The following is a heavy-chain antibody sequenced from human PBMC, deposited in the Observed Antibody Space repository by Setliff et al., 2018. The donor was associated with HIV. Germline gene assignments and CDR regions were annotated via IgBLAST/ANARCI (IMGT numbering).Heavy chain of an antibody. CDR3: VRDRYYGSGSYYNYFDY. D-gene: IGHD3-10*01. CDR1: GDSITSDAFY. Sequence: PSETLSLTCTVSGDSITSDAFYWTWVRQPAGKGLEWIGHIYTNGGADYNSSLKSRVTISMDAPKNQFSLKLTSVTAADTAVYYCVRDRYYGSGSYYNYFDYWGQGILVTVSS. V-gene: IGHV4-61*09. CDR2: IYTNGGA. J-gene: IGHJ4*02.